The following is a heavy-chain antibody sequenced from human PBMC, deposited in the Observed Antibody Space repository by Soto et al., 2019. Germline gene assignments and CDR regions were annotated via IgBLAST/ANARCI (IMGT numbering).Heavy chain of an antibody. J-gene: IGHJ4*02. CDR3: AREGAVKSFDH. Sequence: ASETLSLTCTVSGGSISSYYWSWIRQPPGKGLEWIGYIYYSGSTNYNPSLRSRVTVSLGRTLSLLRSLDQFSLSLTAVTAADTAVYYCAREGAVKSFDHWGQGILVTVSS. V-gene: IGHV4-59*12. CDR2: IYYSGST. CDR1: GGSISSYY. D-gene: IGHD1-26*01.